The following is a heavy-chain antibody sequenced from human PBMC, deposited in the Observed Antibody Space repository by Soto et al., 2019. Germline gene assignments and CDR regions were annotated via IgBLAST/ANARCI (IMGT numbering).Heavy chain of an antibody. J-gene: IGHJ3*02. V-gene: IGHV1-69*06. CDR3: ASRDYDSSGYYERAFDM. CDR1: GGTFSSYA. Sequence: SVKVSCKASGGTFSSYAMSWVRQAPGEGLEWMGGIIPIFGTANYAQKFQGRVTITADKSTSTAYMELSSLRSEETAVYYCASRDYDSSGYYERAFDMWGQGTMVTVSS. D-gene: IGHD3-22*01. CDR2: IIPIFGTA.